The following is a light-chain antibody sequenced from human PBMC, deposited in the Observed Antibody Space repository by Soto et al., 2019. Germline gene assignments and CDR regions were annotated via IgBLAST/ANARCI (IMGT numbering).Light chain of an antibody. J-gene: IGKJ1*01. Sequence: EIVLTQSPGTLSLSPGDRATLSCRASQSVNSNYLAWYQQKPGQAPRLLIHGASSRATGIPDRFSGSGSETDFTLAISRLEPEDFAVFYCQQYGSSPRTFGQGTKVDIK. CDR2: GAS. CDR3: QQYGSSPRT. CDR1: QSVNSNY. V-gene: IGKV3-20*01.